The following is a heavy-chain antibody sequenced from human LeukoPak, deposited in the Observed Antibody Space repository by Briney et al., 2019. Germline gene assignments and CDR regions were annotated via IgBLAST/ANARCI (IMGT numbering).Heavy chain of an antibody. Sequence: GGSLSLSCAASGFVFSASYMSWVRQAPGKGLEWVANIKQDGSEKYYVDSVKGRFTISRDNAKNSLYLQMNSLRAEDTAVYYCARLVYKVFPFDYWGQGTLVTVSS. V-gene: IGHV3-7*01. J-gene: IGHJ4*02. D-gene: IGHD1-14*01. CDR2: IKQDGSEK. CDR1: GFVFSASY. CDR3: ARLVYKVFPFDY.